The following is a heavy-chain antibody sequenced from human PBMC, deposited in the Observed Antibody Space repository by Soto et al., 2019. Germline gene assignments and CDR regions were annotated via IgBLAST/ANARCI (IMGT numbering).Heavy chain of an antibody. D-gene: IGHD3-3*01. V-gene: IGHV3-21*01. CDR1: GFTFSSYS. J-gene: IGHJ4*02. Sequence: ESGGGLVKPGGSLRLSCAASGFTFSSYSMNWVRQAPGKGLEWVSSISSSSSYIYYADSVKGRFTISRDNAKNSLYLQMNSLRAEDTAVYYCARDGRDFWSGYYLDYWGQGTLVTVSS. CDR3: ARDGRDFWSGYYLDY. CDR2: ISSSSSYI.